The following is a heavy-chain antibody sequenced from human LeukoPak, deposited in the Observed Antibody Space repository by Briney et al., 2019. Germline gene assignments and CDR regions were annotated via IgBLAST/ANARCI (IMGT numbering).Heavy chain of an antibody. Sequence: PGGSLRLSCAASGLTFSNYWMDWVRQAPGKGLEWVANIKQDGSEKNYVDSVKGRFTISRDNTKNSLYLQMNSLRAEDTAVFYCARDQYDTWSRRGNFDSWGQGTLVIVSS. V-gene: IGHV3-7*03. CDR3: ARDQYDTWSRRGNFDS. CDR1: GLTFSNYW. J-gene: IGHJ4*02. CDR2: IKQDGSEK. D-gene: IGHD3/OR15-3a*01.